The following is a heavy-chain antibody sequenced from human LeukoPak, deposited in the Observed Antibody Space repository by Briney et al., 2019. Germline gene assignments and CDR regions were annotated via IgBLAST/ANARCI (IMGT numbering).Heavy chain of an antibody. CDR1: GYTFTGYY. V-gene: IGHV1-2*02. D-gene: IGHD6-13*01. CDR2: INPNSGGT. Sequence: GASVKVSCKASGYTFTGYYMHWVRQAPGQGLEWMGWINPNSGGTNYAQKFQGRVTMTRDTSISTAYMELSRLRSDDTAMYYCVRDRGSSWFADYWGQGTLLTVYS. J-gene: IGHJ4*02. CDR3: VRDRGSSWFADY.